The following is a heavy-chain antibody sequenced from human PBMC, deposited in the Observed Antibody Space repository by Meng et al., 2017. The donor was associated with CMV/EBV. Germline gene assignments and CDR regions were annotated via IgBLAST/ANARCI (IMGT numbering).Heavy chain of an antibody. Sequence: SLKISCAASGFTFDDYAMHWVRQAPGKGLEWVSGISWNSGSIGYADSVKGRFTISRDNSKNTLYLQMNSLRAEDTAVYYCASRSYFYYYYGMDVWGQGTTVTVSS. V-gene: IGHV3-9*01. CDR2: ISWNSGSI. D-gene: IGHD1-26*01. J-gene: IGHJ6*02. CDR3: ASRSYFYYYYGMDV. CDR1: GFTFDDYA.